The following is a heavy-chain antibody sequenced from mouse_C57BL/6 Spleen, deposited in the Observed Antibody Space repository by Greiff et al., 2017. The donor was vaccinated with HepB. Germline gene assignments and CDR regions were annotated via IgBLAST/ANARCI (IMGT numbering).Heavy chain of an antibody. CDR2: IHPNSGST. CDR1: GYTFTSYW. V-gene: IGHV1-64*01. CDR3: ARQPLYYADFDY. Sequence: VQVVESGAELVKPGASVKLSCKASGYTFTSYWMHWVKQRPGQGLEWIGMIHPNSGSTNYNEKFKSKATLTVDKSSSTAYMQLSSLTSEDSAVYYCARQPLYYADFDYWGQGTTLTVSS. D-gene: IGHD1-1*01. J-gene: IGHJ2*01.